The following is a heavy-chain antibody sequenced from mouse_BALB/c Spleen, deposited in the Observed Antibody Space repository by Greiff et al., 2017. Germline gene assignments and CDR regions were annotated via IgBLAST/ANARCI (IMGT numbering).Heavy chain of an antibody. CDR2: IDPANGNT. J-gene: IGHJ4*01. V-gene: IGHV14-3*02. CDR3: ARTSASDY. Sequence: VHVKQSGAELVKPGASVKLSCTASGFNIKDTYMHWVKQRPEQGLEWIGRIDPANGNTKYDPKFQGKATITADTSSNTAYLQLSSLTSEDTAVYYCARTSASDYWGQGTSVTVSS. CDR1: GFNIKDTY.